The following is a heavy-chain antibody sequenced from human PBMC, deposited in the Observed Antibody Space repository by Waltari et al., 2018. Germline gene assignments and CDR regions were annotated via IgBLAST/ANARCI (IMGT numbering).Heavy chain of an antibody. J-gene: IGHJ4*02. CDR1: GFTFSSYA. Sequence: QVQLVESGGGVVQPGRSLRLSCAASGFTFSSYAMHWVSQAPGKGLEWVAVISYDGSNKYYAYSVKGRFTISSDNSKNTLYLQMNSLRAEDTAVYYCARDRGRRWLQCFDYWGQGTLVTVSS. D-gene: IGHD3-10*01. V-gene: IGHV3-30-3*01. CDR2: ISYDGSNK. CDR3: ARDRGRRWLQCFDY.